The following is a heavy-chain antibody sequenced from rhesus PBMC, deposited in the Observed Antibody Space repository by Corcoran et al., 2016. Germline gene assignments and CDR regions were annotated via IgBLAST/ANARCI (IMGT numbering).Heavy chain of an antibody. CDR1: GGSISGYYL. V-gene: IGHV4-106*01. Sequence: QVQLQESGPGVVKPSETLSLTCAVSGGSISGYYLWSWIRQPPGKGLELIGYIYGGSGGTSYNPSLMGRFIISIEPSKNQFSLKLSSVTAANTAVYYCAREIAAAGTGYWGQGVLVTVSS. J-gene: IGHJ4*01. CDR3: AREIAAAGTGY. D-gene: IGHD6-31*01. CDR2: IYGGSGGT.